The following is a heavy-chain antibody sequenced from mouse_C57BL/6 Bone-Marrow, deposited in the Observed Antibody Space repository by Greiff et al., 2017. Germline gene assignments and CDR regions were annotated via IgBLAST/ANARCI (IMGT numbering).Heavy chain of an antibody. Sequence: QVQLKQSGAELVRPGASVTLSCKASGYTFTDYEMHWVKQTPVHGLEWIGAIDPETGGTAYNQKFKGKAILTADKSSSTAYMELRSLTSEDSAVYYCTRGQLRTWFAYWGQGTRVTVSA. CDR3: TRGQLRTWFAY. D-gene: IGHD3-2*02. J-gene: IGHJ3*01. CDR1: GYTFTDYE. V-gene: IGHV1-15*01. CDR2: IDPETGGT.